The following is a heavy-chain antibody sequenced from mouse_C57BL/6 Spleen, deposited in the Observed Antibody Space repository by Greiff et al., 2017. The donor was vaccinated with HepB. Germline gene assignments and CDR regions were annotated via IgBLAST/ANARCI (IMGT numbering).Heavy chain of an antibody. V-gene: IGHV1-82*01. CDR3: ARRRITTVVDAMDY. CDR2: IYPGDGDT. J-gene: IGHJ4*01. Sequence: QVHVKQSGPELVKPGASVKISCKASGYAFSSSWMNWVKQRPGKGLEWIGRIYPGDGDTNYNGKFKGKATLAADKSSSTAYMQLSSLTSEDSAVYFCARRRITTVVDAMDYWGQGTSVTVSS. D-gene: IGHD1-1*01. CDR1: GYAFSSSW.